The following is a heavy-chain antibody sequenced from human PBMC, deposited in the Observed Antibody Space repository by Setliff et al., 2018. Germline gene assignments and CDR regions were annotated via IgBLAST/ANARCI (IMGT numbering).Heavy chain of an antibody. CDR2: IVPIYGPA. D-gene: IGHD2-15*01. Sequence: ASVKVSCKASGGSFRNSGSGWVRQAPRQGLEWIGGIVPIYGPAKYAQKFQGRVEITTDESTNTAYMELSSLTSDDTATYYCAKASVWVVDANCGSFDVWGQGTMVTVSS. CDR3: AKASVWVVDANCGSFDV. V-gene: IGHV1-69*05. J-gene: IGHJ3*01. CDR1: GGSFRNSG.